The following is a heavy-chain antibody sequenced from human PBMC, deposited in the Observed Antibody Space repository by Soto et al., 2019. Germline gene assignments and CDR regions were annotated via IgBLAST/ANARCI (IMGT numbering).Heavy chain of an antibody. CDR1: GGSINSGGYC. D-gene: IGHD5-18*01. J-gene: IGHJ4*02. Sequence: QVQLQESGPGLVKPSQTLSLTCTVSGGSINSGGYCWSWIRQHPGNGLDWIGCIYYGGSTSYNPSLKSRVTISVDTSKNQFSLKLTSVTAADTAVYYCSRGILVWGQGALITVSS. V-gene: IGHV4-31*03. CDR2: IYYGGST. CDR3: SRGILV.